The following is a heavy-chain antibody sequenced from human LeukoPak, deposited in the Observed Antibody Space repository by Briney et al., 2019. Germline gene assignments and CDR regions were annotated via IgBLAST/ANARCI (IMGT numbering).Heavy chain of an antibody. CDR1: GGTFINYA. D-gene: IGHD6-19*01. CDR3: AREGIAVAGVFDY. J-gene: IGHJ4*02. V-gene: IGHV1-69*04. Sequence: GASVTVSFKGSGGTFINYAISWVGQAPGQGVEWVGRIIPILGIANYAQKFQGRVTITADKSTSTAYMELSSLRSEDTAVYYCAREGIAVAGVFDYWGQGTLVTVSS. CDR2: IIPILGIA.